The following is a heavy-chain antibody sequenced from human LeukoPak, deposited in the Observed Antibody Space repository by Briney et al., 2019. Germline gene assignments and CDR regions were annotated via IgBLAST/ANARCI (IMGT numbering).Heavy chain of an antibody. CDR1: GFSFTTYW. V-gene: IGHV3-7*01. D-gene: IGHD3-10*01. J-gene: IGHJ4*02. CDR3: AKLAKYFYGSETYYFFEH. Sequence: PGGSLRLSCAASGFSFTTYWMGWVRQAPGKGLEWVANIKQDGTEKYYVDSVMGRFTISRDNAKNSLYLQMNSLRVEDTAMYYCAKLAKYFYGSETYYFFEHWGQGTLVTVSS. CDR2: IKQDGTEK.